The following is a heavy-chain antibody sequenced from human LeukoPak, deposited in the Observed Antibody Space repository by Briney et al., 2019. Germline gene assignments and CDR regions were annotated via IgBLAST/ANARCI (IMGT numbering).Heavy chain of an antibody. V-gene: IGHV3-43D*03. J-gene: IGHJ4*02. Sequence: GGSLRLSCAASGFTFDDYGMSWVRQAPGKGLEWVSLISWDGGSTYYADSVKGRFTISRDNSKNSLYLQMNSLRAEDTALYYCAKDGRIAAAGPYYFDYWGQGTLATVSS. D-gene: IGHD6-13*01. CDR1: GFTFDDYG. CDR2: ISWDGGST. CDR3: AKDGRIAAAGPYYFDY.